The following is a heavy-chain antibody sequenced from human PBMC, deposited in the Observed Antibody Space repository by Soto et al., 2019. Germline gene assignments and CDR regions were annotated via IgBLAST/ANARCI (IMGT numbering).Heavy chain of an antibody. D-gene: IGHD3-3*01. Sequence: SETLSLTCAVYGGSFSGYYCIFIRHPPCKWLEWIGEINHSGSTNYNPSLKSRVTISVDTSKNQFSLKLSSVTAADTAVYYCARGPGGYYDFWSGPGRFDPWGQGTLVTVSS. CDR2: INHSGST. CDR1: GGSFSGYY. CDR3: ARGPGGYYDFWSGPGRFDP. V-gene: IGHV4-34*01. J-gene: IGHJ5*02.